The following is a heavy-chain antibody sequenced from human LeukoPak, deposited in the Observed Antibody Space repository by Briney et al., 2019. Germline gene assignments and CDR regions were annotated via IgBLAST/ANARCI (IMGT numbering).Heavy chain of an antibody. V-gene: IGHV3-13*01. CDR1: GFTFSIYD. D-gene: IGHD3-9*01. CDR2: IGTAGDT. J-gene: IGHJ6*03. Sequence: GGSLRLSCAAAGFTFSIYDMHWVRQATGKGLEWVSAIGTAGDTYYPGSVKGRFTISRENAKNSLYLQMNSLRAGDTGVYYCARANYDILPGYYRGDRYYYYYMDVWGKGTTVTVSS. CDR3: ARANYDILPGYYRGDRYYYYYMDV.